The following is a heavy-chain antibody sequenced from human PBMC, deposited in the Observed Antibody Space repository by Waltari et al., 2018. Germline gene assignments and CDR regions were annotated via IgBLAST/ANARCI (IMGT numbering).Heavy chain of an antibody. V-gene: IGHV1-3*01. D-gene: IGHD5-12*01. Sequence: QVQLVQSGAEVKKPGASVKVSCKASGYTFTSYAMHWVRQAPGQRLEWMGWINAGNGNTKYPQKFQGRVTITRDTSASTAYMELSSLRSEDTAVYYCARLGIVATTGVYYYYGMDVWGQGTTVTVSS. CDR1: GYTFTSYA. CDR3: ARLGIVATTGVYYYYGMDV. CDR2: INAGNGNT. J-gene: IGHJ6*02.